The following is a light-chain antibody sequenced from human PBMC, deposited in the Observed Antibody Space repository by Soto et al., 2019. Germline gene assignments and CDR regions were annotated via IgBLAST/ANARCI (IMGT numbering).Light chain of an antibody. CDR2: HAS. CDR1: QSVSGW. Sequence: DIQMTQSPSTLSESVGDTRTVTCLAIQSVSGWLAWYQQKAGEAPKLLIYHASALPRGVPSRFRGSGSGTKFTLTIASLQPDDFATYYCQQYETFSGTFGPGTKVDIK. V-gene: IGKV1-5*01. CDR3: QQYETFSGT. J-gene: IGKJ1*01.